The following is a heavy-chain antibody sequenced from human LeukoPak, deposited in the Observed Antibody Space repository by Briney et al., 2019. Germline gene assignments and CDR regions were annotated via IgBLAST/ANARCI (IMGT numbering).Heavy chain of an antibody. CDR1: GFTVSSNY. J-gene: IGHJ4*02. CDR3: AREPSFGVVIM. Sequence: GGSLRLSCAASGFTVSSNYMSWVRQAPGKGLEWVSVIYSGGGTYYADSVKGRFTISRDNSKNTLYLQMNSLRADDTAVYYCAREPSFGVVIMGGQGTLVTVSS. D-gene: IGHD3-3*01. CDR2: IYSGGGT. V-gene: IGHV3-66*02.